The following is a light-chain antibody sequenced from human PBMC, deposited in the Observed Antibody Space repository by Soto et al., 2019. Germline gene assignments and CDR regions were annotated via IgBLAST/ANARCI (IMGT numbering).Light chain of an antibody. CDR1: QSISTL. CDR3: QQSSSIPLT. V-gene: IGKV1-39*01. J-gene: IGKJ4*01. Sequence: DIQMTQSPSSLSASVGDSVTITCRASQSISTLLNWYQKKPGKAPNLLIYAASTLQSGVPSRFSGAGSGTDFSLTISTLQPEDFASYYSQQSSSIPLTFGGGTKVEIK. CDR2: AAS.